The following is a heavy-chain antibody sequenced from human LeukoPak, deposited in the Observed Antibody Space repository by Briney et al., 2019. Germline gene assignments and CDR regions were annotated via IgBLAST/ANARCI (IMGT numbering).Heavy chain of an antibody. V-gene: IGHV3-30-3*01. CDR2: ISYDGSNK. CDR3: AGGIAAAGPPPDY. CDR1: GFTFSSYA. Sequence: PGGSLRLSCAASGFTFSSYAMHWVRQAPGKGLEWVAVISYDGSNKYYADSVKGRFTISRDNSKNTLYLQMNSLRAEDTAVYYCAGGIAAAGPPPDYWGQGTLVTVSS. D-gene: IGHD6-13*01. J-gene: IGHJ4*02.